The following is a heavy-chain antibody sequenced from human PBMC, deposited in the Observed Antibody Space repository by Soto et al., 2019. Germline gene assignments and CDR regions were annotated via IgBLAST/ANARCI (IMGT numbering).Heavy chain of an antibody. D-gene: IGHD5-18*01. CDR1: GGSISSYY. J-gene: IGHJ6*02. CDR2: IYYSGST. CDR3: ARDKGTARNSGMDV. V-gene: IGHV4-59*01. Sequence: SETLSLTCTVSGGSISSYYRSWIRQPPGKGLEWIGYIYYSGSTNYNPSHKSRVTISVDTSKNQFSLKLSSVTAADTAVYYWARDKGTARNSGMDVWGQGTTVTVSS.